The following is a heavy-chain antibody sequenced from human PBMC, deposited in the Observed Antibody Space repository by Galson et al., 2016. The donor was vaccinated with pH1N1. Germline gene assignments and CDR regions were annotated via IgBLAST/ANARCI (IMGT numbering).Heavy chain of an antibody. CDR3: ARDSSPNDYRGFLDALDC. CDR1: GFTFGGYW. D-gene: IGHD4-23*01. J-gene: IGHJ4*02. V-gene: IGHV3-7*01. CDR2: IKRDGSVK. Sequence: SLRLSCAASGFTFGGYWMTWVRQAPGKGLEWVANIKRDGSVKNYVDSVKGRFAISRDNAKNSLYLEMNNLGAEDTAVYYCARDSSPNDYRGFLDALDCWGQGTLVTVSS.